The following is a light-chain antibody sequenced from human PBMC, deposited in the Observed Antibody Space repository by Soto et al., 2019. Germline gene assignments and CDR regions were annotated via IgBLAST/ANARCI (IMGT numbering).Light chain of an antibody. CDR3: SSYTSSSTIVV. CDR2: EVS. J-gene: IGLJ2*01. Sequence: QSVLTQPASVSGSPGQSITISCTGTSSDVGGYNYVSWYQQHPGKAPKLMIYEVSNRPSGVSNRFSGSKSGNTASLTISGRQAEDEADYYCSSYTSSSTIVVFGGGTKLTVL. CDR1: SSDVGGYNY. V-gene: IGLV2-14*01.